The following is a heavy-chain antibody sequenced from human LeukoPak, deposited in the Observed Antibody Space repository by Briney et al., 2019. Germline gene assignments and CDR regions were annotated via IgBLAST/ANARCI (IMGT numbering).Heavy chain of an antibody. CDR2: MKQDGSEQ. CDR1: GFTFSTYW. Sequence: GGSLRLSCAASGFTFSTYWMSWVRQAPGKGLEWVANMKQDGSEQYYVDSVKGRFTISRYNAKNSLYLQMSSLRAEDTAVYYCARDRGTYYYDTTSHYDAFDIWGQGTMVTVSS. CDR3: ARDRGTYYYDTTSHYDAFDI. D-gene: IGHD3-22*01. J-gene: IGHJ3*02. V-gene: IGHV3-7*01.